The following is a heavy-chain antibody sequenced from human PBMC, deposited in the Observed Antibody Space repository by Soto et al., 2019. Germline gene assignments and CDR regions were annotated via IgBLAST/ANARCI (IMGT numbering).Heavy chain of an antibody. CDR2: IYPGDSDT. V-gene: IGHV5-51*01. J-gene: IGHJ6*02. CDR3: ARRREYCTSKSGLAHYYYSLDF. CDR1: GYSFTNYW. D-gene: IGHD2-2*01. Sequence: GESLKISCKATGYSFTNYWIGWVRQMPGKGLEWVGTIYPGDSDTRYGPAFEGQVTISADKSITTAYLQWRSLKASDTAAYFWARRREYCTSKSGLAHYYYSLDFWGQGNTVTVSS.